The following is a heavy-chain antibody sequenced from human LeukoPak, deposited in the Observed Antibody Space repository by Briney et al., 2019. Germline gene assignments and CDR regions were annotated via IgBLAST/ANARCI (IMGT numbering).Heavy chain of an antibody. CDR2: TSKDGSDT. CDR3: ARGGYSGSYYRFS. Sequence: GGSLRLSCAAPGFTFSTYWMHWVRQAPGKGPEWLSRTSKDGSDTFYADAAKGRFTASRDNAKNTVYLQVTNVSPEDTAVYYCARGGYSGSYYRFSWGQGTLVTVAS. D-gene: IGHD6-25*01. J-gene: IGHJ4*02. CDR1: GFTFSTYW. V-gene: IGHV3-74*01.